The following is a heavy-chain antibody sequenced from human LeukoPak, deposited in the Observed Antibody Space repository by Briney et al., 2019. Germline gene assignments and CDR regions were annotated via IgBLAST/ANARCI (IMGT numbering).Heavy chain of an antibody. V-gene: IGHV1-8*01. CDR2: MNPNSGNT. CDR3: AKVAYCGADCYYHDH. CDR1: GYTFTSYD. Sequence: GASVKVSCKASGYTFTSYDINWVRQATGQGLEWMGWMNPNSGNTGYAQKFQGRVTMTRDTSISTAYMELSSLRSEDTAVYYCAKVAYCGADCYYHDHWGQGTLVTVSS. D-gene: IGHD2-21*02. J-gene: IGHJ4*02.